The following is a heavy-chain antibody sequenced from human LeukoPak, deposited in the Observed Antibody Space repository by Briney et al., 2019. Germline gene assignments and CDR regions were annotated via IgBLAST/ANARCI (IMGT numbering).Heavy chain of an antibody. D-gene: IGHD6-19*01. CDR3: AKAGRSGWYPGWPFDI. CDR1: GFTFLIYA. CDR2: IRDSGAST. V-gene: IGHV3-23*01. J-gene: IGHJ3*02. Sequence: PGGSLRLSCAASGFTFLIYAMSWVRQAPRKGLQWVSVIRDSGASTYYADSVKGRFTISRDNSKNTLYLQMNSLRAEDTAVYYCAKAGRSGWYPGWPFDIWGQGTMVTVSS.